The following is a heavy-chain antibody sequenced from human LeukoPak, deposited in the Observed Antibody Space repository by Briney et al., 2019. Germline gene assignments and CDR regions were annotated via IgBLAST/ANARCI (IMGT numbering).Heavy chain of an antibody. J-gene: IGHJ4*02. V-gene: IGHV1-2*02. Sequence: ASVKVSCKASGYTFPGYYMHWVRQAPGQGLEWMGWINPNSGGTNYAQKFQGRVTTTRDTSISTAYMELSRLRSDDTAVYYCAREHSSSSGKVFDYWGQGTLVTVSS. CDR2: INPNSGGT. CDR1: GYTFPGYY. CDR3: AREHSSSSGKVFDY. D-gene: IGHD6-6*01.